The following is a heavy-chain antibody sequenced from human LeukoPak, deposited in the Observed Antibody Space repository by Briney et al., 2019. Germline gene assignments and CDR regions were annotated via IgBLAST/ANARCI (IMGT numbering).Heavy chain of an antibody. V-gene: IGHV4-34*01. CDR3: ARVSPSGVGASGY. J-gene: IGHJ4*02. CDR1: GGSFSGYY. D-gene: IGHD1-26*01. CDR2: INHSGST. Sequence: SETLSLTCAVYGGSFSGYYWSWIRQPPGKGLEWIGEINHSGSTNYNPSLKSRVTISVDTSKNQFSLKLSSVTAADTAVYYCARVSPSGVGASGYWGQGTLVTVSS.